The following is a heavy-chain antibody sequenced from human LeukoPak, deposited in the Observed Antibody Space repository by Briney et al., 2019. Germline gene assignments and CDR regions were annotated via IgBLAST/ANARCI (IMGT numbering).Heavy chain of an antibody. CDR3: ARHETGPYFDY. V-gene: IGHV5-51*01. J-gene: IGHJ4*02. D-gene: IGHD1-1*01. Sequence: GESLKISCKGSGYSFTNYWIGWVRQLPGKGLECMGIIYPGDSDTRYSPSFQGQVTISADKSISTAYLQWSSLKASDTAMYYCARHETGPYFDYWGQGTLVTVSS. CDR1: GYSFTNYW. CDR2: IYPGDSDT.